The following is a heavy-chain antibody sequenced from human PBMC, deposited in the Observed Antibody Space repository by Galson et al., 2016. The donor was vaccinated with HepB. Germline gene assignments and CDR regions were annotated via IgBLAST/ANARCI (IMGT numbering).Heavy chain of an antibody. Sequence: SETLSLTCIVSGGSISSDYYWGWIRQPPGRGLEWIGSIYSSEDTYYNPSLKSRVTISVDTPKNQFSLRLDSVTAADTGLYHCATGIVVAGKYYYHYMDVGGKGTTVTGSS. J-gene: IGHJ6*03. CDR2: IYSSEDT. D-gene: IGHD6-19*01. V-gene: IGHV4-39*01. CDR3: ATGIVVAGKYYYHYMDV. CDR1: GGSISSDYY.